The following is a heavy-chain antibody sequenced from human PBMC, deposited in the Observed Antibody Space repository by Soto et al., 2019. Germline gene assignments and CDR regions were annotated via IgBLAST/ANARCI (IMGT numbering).Heavy chain of an antibody. CDR2: IYHSGST. Sequence: PWETLSLTCAVSGGSISSSNLWSWVRQPPGQGLEWIGEIYHSGSTNYNPSLKSRVTISVDKSKNQFSLKLSSVTAADTAVYYCAREPITIFGVVNRWFDPWGQGTLVTVSS. V-gene: IGHV4-4*02. D-gene: IGHD3-3*01. J-gene: IGHJ5*02. CDR3: AREPITIFGVVNRWFDP. CDR1: GGSISSSNL.